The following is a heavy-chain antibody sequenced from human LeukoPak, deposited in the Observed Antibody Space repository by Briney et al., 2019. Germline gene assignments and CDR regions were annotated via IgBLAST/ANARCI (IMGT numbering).Heavy chain of an antibody. CDR2: INHSGST. D-gene: IGHD4-17*01. CDR3: ARDPLYGDYEYYYYYGMDV. Sequence: SETLSLTCAVYGGSFSGYYWSWIRQPPGKGLEWIGEINHSGSTNYNPSLKSRVTISVDTSKNQFSLKLSSVTAADTAVYYCARDPLYGDYEYYYYYGMDVWGQGTTVTVSS. CDR1: GGSFSGYY. J-gene: IGHJ6*02. V-gene: IGHV4-34*01.